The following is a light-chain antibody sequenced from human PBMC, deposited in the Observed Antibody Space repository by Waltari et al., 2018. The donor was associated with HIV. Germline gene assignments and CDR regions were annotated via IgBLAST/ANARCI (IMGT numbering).Light chain of an antibody. Sequence: SDEVTQTPSVSVSPGQTARITCSGETLPKKFVYWYQKKPGQAPVVVIYKDNERPSGIPERFSGSSSVTRATLTISGVQAEDEADYYCQSADSSGTSFGGGTKLTVL. J-gene: IGLJ2*01. CDR1: TLPKKF. V-gene: IGLV3-25*03. CDR3: QSADSSGTS. CDR2: KDN.